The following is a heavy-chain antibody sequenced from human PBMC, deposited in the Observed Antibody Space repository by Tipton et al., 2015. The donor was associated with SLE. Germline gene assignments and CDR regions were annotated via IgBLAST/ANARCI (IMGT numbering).Heavy chain of an antibody. CDR3: AKDRTGSARPYYFGLDV. CDR2: ISGSGGST. Sequence: SLRLSCAASGFTFDNYAMMWVRQAPGKGLEWVSAISGSGGSTYYADSVKGRFTISRDNNNNTLYLQMNSLRVEDTALYYCAKDRTGSARPYYFGLDVWGQGTTVTVSS. J-gene: IGHJ6*02. V-gene: IGHV3-23*01. D-gene: IGHD1-1*01. CDR1: GFTFDNYA.